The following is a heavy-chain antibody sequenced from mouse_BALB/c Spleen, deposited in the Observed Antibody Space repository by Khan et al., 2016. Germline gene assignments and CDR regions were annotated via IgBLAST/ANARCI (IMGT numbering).Heavy chain of an antibody. CDR3: NAWHYGSSPLLDY. CDR2: IDPENGDT. Sequence: EVQLQESGAELVRSGASVKLSCTASGFNINDYYMHWVKQRPEQGLEWIGWIDPENGDTEYAPKSQGKATMTADTYSNTAYLQISSLTSEDTAVDYFNAWHYGSSPLLDYWGQGTTLTVSS. CDR1: GFNINDYY. D-gene: IGHD1-1*01. J-gene: IGHJ2*01. V-gene: IGHV14-4*02.